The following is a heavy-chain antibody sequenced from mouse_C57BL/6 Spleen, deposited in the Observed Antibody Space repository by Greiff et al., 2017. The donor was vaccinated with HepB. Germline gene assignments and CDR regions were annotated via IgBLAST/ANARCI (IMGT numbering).Heavy chain of an antibody. CDR3: AREDYYGSSYDFDY. V-gene: IGHV1-53*01. D-gene: IGHD1-1*01. Sequence: QVQLQQPGTELVKPGVSVKLSCKASGYTFTSYWMHWVKQRPGQGLEWIGNINPSNGGTNYNEKFKSKATLTVDKSSSPAYLPRSSLTSEDSAVYYCAREDYYGSSYDFDYWGQGTTLTVSS. CDR2: INPSNGGT. J-gene: IGHJ2*01. CDR1: GYTFTSYW.